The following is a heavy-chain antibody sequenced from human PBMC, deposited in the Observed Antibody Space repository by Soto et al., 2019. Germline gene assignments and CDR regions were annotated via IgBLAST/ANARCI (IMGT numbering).Heavy chain of an antibody. CDR1: GFTVSSKY. V-gene: IGHV3-66*01. J-gene: IGHJ6*04. Sequence: EVQLVESGGGLVQPGGSLRLSCAASGFTVSSKYMTWVRQAPGKGLEWVSLIQSGGTTYYADSVKGRFTISRDTSENTXXXXXXXXXXXXXXXXXXXXXXXLXDGGRCYGMPLDVWGKGTTVTVSS. CDR2: IQSGGTT. CDR3: XXXXXLXDGGRCYGMPLDV. D-gene: IGHD2-15*01.